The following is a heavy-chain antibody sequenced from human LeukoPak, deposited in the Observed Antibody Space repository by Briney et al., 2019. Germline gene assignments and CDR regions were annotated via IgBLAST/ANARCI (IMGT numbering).Heavy chain of an antibody. J-gene: IGHJ4*02. CDR2: ISGSGGST. CDR1: GFTFSSYA. V-gene: IGHV3-23*01. Sequence: GGSLRLSCAASGFTFSSYAMTWVRQAPGKGLEWVSAISGSGGSTYYADSVRGRFTISRDNSKDTLYLQLNSLRAEDTAVYYCAKDPLVRGLTYDHWGQGTLVTVSS. D-gene: IGHD3-10*01. CDR3: AKDPLVRGLTYDH.